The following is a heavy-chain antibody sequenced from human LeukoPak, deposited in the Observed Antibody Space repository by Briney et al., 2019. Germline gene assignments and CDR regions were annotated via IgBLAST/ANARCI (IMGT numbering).Heavy chain of an antibody. Sequence: SETLSLTCTVSGGSISSYYWSWIRQPPGKGLEWIGYIYYSGSTNYNPSLKSRVTISVDTSKNQFSLRLSSVTAADTAVYYCARAFYSAYYFDYRGQGTLVTVSS. CDR3: ARAFYSAYYFDY. J-gene: IGHJ4*02. CDR2: IYYSGST. CDR1: GGSISSYY. V-gene: IGHV4-59*01. D-gene: IGHD4-11*01.